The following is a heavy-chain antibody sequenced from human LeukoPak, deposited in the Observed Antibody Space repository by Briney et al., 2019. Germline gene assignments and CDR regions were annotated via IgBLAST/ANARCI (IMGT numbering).Heavy chain of an antibody. CDR2: ISSGSTI. J-gene: IGHJ4*02. V-gene: IGHV3-48*03. CDR3: ARESIAVAGAPFDY. D-gene: IGHD6-19*01. CDR1: GFTFSSYE. Sequence: QPGGSLRLSCAASGFTFSSYEMIWVRQAPGKGLEWVSYISSGSTIYDGDSVKGRFTISRDNAKNSLYLQMNSLRAEDTAVYYCARESIAVAGAPFDYWGQGTLVTVSS.